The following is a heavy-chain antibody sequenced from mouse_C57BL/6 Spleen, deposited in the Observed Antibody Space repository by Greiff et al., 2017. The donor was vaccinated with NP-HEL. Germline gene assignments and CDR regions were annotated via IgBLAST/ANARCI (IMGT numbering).Heavy chain of an antibody. CDR1: GYTFTSYW. J-gene: IGHJ2*01. CDR2: ITPSNSGT. CDR3: ASGGYGNYGRVDY. V-gene: IGHV1-53*01. D-gene: IGHD2-1*01. Sequence: QVQLQQPGTELVKPGASVKLSCKASGYTFTSYWMHWVKQRPGQGLEWIGNITPSNSGTNYNEKFKSKATLTVDKSSSTAYMQLSSLTSEDSAVYYCASGGYGNYGRVDYWGQGTTLTVSS.